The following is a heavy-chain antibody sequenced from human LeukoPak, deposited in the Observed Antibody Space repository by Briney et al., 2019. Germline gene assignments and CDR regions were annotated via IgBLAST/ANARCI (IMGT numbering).Heavy chain of an antibody. D-gene: IGHD3-22*01. J-gene: IGHJ4*02. Sequence: GGSLRLSCAASGFSFSNYAMSWVRQAPARGPEWVSSIRGGGETFYADSVKGRFTLSRDNRKNTLHLQMNSLRAEDTAVYFCAKRGVVIRVILVGFHKEAYYFDSWGQGALVIVSS. V-gene: IGHV3-23*01. CDR1: GFSFSNYA. CDR3: AKRGVVIRVILVGFHKEAYYFDS. CDR2: IRGGGET.